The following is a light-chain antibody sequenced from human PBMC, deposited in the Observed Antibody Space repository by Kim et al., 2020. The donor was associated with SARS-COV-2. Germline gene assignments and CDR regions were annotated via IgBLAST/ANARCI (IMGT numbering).Light chain of an antibody. CDR1: NSDDRDSDY. V-gene: IGLV2-11*03. CDR2: GVN. Sequence: PEQSVTISCTGINSDDRDSDYVSWYQQHPTKAPKCMIYGVNARPSGVPDRFSGSKSGNTASLTISGLQAEDEADYYCCSYTGSNWVFGGGTQLTVL. CDR3: CSYTGSNWV. J-gene: IGLJ3*02.